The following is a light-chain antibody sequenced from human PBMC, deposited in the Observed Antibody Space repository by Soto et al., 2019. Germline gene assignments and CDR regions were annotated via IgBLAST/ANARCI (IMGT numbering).Light chain of an antibody. CDR1: QSISGF. CDR2: AAS. CDR3: QQSYSSTIT. Sequence: QTTQSPSSLSASVGDRLTITCRASQSISGFLTWYQQLPGKAPKXXIFAASGLQSGVPSRFSGSGSGTDFTITISSLKHEDFATYDCQQSYSSTITFGQGTRLEIK. J-gene: IGKJ5*01. V-gene: IGKV1-39*01.